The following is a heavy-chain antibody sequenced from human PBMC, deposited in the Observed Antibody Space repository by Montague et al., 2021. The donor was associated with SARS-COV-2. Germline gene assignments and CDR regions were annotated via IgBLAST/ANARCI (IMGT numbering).Heavy chain of an antibody. J-gene: IGHJ4*02. CDR1: GFTFSSFE. CDR3: AREVPTVVKIDC. D-gene: IGHD4-23*01. V-gene: IGHV3-48*03. Sequence: LRLSCAASGFTFSSFEMNWVRQAPGKGLEWVSYISSSGSPQHYADSVRGRFTISRDNAKNSLYLQMNSLRAEDTAIYYCAREVPTVVKIDCWGQGTLVTVSS. CDR2: ISSSGSPQ.